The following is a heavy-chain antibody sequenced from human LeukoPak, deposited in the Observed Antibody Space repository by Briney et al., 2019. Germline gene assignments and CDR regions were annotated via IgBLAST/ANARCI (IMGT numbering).Heavy chain of an antibody. D-gene: IGHD5-18*01. CDR1: GGTFSSYA. Sequence: SVKVSCKASGGTFSSYAISWVRQAPGQGLEWMGGIIPIFGTANYAQKFQGRVTITTDESTSTAYMELSSLRSEDTAVYYCASVRAYSYGYFGYFDYWGQGTLVTVSS. J-gene: IGHJ4*02. CDR2: IIPIFGTA. V-gene: IGHV1-69*05. CDR3: ASVRAYSYGYFGYFDY.